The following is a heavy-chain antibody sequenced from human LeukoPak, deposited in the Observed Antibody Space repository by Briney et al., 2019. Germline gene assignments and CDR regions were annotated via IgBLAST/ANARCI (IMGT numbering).Heavy chain of an antibody. CDR3: AKFRDWYMYHGLGV. CDR2: ISGSGGST. V-gene: IGHV3-23*01. D-gene: IGHD6-19*01. J-gene: IGHJ6*02. CDR1: GFTFSSYA. Sequence: GGSLRLSCAASGFTFSSYAMSWVRQAPGKGLEWVSAISGSGGSTYYADSVKGRFTISRDNSKNTLYLQVNSLRAEDTATYYCAKFRDWYMYHGLGVWGHGTTVTVSS.